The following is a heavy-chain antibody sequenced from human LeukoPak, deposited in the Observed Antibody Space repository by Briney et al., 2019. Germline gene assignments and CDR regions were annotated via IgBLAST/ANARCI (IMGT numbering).Heavy chain of an antibody. CDR3: ARAPPNYYDSSGYYLFSYAFDI. CDR2: ISYEGSNK. J-gene: IGHJ3*02. CDR1: GFTFSSYA. V-gene: IGHV3-30-3*01. D-gene: IGHD3-22*01. Sequence: PGGSLRLSCAASGFTFSSYAMSWVRQAPGKGLEWVAVISYEGSNKYYADSVKGRFTTSRNNSKNTLYLQMNSLRAEDTAVYYCARAPPNYYDSSGYYLFSYAFDIWGQGTMVTVSS.